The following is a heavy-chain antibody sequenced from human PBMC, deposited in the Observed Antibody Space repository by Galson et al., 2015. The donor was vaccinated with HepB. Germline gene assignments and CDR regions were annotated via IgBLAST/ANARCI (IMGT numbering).Heavy chain of an antibody. Sequence: SLSLSCAASGFTFSSYWMSWVRQAPGKGLEWVANIKQDGSGKYYVDSVKGRFTISRDNAKNSLYLQMNSLRAEDTAVYYCARNRLPDYAYDMDVWGQGTTVTVSS. CDR2: IKQDGSGK. D-gene: IGHD1-14*01. CDR1: GFTFSSYW. V-gene: IGHV3-7*01. J-gene: IGHJ6*02. CDR3: ARNRLPDYAYDMDV.